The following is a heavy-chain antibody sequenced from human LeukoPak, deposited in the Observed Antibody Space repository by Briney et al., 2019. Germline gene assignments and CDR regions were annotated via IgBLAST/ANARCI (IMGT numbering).Heavy chain of an antibody. CDR2: ISSSGGTI. CDR3: ARDPCSSTSCYPFDP. J-gene: IGHJ5*02. V-gene: IGHV3-11*04. D-gene: IGHD2-2*01. Sequence: PGGSLRLSCAASGFTFSDYYMSWIRQAPGKGLEWVSYISSSGGTIYYADSVKGRFTISRDNAKNSLYLQMNSLRAEDTAVYYCARDPCSSTSCYPFDPWGQGALVTVSS. CDR1: GFTFSDYY.